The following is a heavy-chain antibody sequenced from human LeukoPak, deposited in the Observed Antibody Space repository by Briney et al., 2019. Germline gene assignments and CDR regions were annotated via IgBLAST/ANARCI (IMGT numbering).Heavy chain of an antibody. CDR2: ISYDGSNK. CDR3: ARDYDIVVVPAAIPGGY. Sequence: GGSLRLSCAASGFTFSSYAMHWVRQAPGKGLEWVAVISYDGSNKYYADSVKGRFTISRDNSKNTLYLQITSLRAEDTAVYYCARDYDIVVVPAAIPGGYWGQGTLVTVFS. D-gene: IGHD2-2*02. CDR1: GFTFSSYA. J-gene: IGHJ4*02. V-gene: IGHV3-30-3*01.